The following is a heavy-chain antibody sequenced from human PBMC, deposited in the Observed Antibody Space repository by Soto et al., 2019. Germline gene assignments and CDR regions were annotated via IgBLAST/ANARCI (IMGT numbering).Heavy chain of an antibody. CDR3: ARRGSGSCRDLRGLDY. CDR2: ISTYNGNT. CDR1: GYTFTSYG. J-gene: IGHJ4*02. D-gene: IGHD1-26*01. Sequence: GASVKVSCKASGYTFTSYGIRWVRQAPGQGLEWMGWISTYNGNTNYTQKLQGRVTMTTDTSTSTAYMELRSLRSDDTAVYYCARRGSGSCRDLRGLDYWGQGTLVTVSS. V-gene: IGHV1-18*04.